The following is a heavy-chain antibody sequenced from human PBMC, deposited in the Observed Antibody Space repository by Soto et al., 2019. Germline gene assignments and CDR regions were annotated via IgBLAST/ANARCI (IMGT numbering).Heavy chain of an antibody. V-gene: IGHV5-10-1*01. D-gene: IGHD1-26*01. CDR3: ARLLVGATPQQHLYGMDV. CDR1: GYSFTSYW. Sequence: ESLKISCKGSGYSFTSYWISWVRQMPGKGLEWMGRIDPSDSYTNYSPSFQGHVTISADKSISTAYLQWSSLKASDTAMYYCARLLVGATPQQHLYGMDVWGQGTTVTVSS. CDR2: IDPSDSYT. J-gene: IGHJ6*02.